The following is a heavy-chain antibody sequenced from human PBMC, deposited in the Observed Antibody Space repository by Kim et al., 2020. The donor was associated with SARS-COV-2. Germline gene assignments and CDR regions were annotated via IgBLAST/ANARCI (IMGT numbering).Heavy chain of an antibody. D-gene: IGHD6-13*01. V-gene: IGHV4-4*07. CDR3: ARDLAAAGHNWFDP. J-gene: IGHJ5*02. Sequence: PPTKSRVTMSVDTSKNQFSLKLSSVTAADTAVYYCARDLAAAGHNWFDPWGQGTLVTVSS.